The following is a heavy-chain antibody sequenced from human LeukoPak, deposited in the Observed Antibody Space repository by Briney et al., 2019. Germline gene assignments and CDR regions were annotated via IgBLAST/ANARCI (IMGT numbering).Heavy chain of an antibody. J-gene: IGHJ4*02. CDR3: ARDGDIVVVPAASGIGY. Sequence: PGGSLRLSCAASGFTFSSYAMSWVRQAPGKGLEWVAVISYDGSNKYYADSVKGRFTISRDNSKNTLYLQMNSLRAEDTAVYYCARDGDIVVVPAASGIGYWGQGTLVTVSS. D-gene: IGHD2-2*01. CDR2: ISYDGSNK. CDR1: GFTFSSYA. V-gene: IGHV3-30-3*01.